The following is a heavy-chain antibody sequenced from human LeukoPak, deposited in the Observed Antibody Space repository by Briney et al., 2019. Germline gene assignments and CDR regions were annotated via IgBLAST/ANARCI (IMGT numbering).Heavy chain of an antibody. Sequence: ASVKVSRKDSGYTLTELSMHWVRQAPGKGREWMGGSDPEDGETIYAQKFQGRVTMTEDTSTDTAYMERSSLRSEDTAVYYCATHVVTAINDGLWWGQGTLVTVSS. CDR2: SDPEDGET. CDR1: GYTLTELS. CDR3: ATHVVTAINDGLW. J-gene: IGHJ4*02. V-gene: IGHV1-24*01. D-gene: IGHD2-21*02.